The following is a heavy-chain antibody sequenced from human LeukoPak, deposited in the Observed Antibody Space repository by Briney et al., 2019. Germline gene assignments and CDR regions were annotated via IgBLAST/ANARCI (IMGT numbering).Heavy chain of an antibody. D-gene: IGHD3-10*01. Sequence: PGGSLRLSCAASGFTFSSYGMHWVRQAPGKGLEWVAVISYDGSNKYYADSVKGRFTISRDNPKNTLYLQMNSLRAEDTAVYYCAKDGGGLLWFGELFYWGQGTLVTVSS. J-gene: IGHJ4*02. CDR1: GFTFSSYG. CDR2: ISYDGSNK. V-gene: IGHV3-30*18. CDR3: AKDGGGLLWFGELFY.